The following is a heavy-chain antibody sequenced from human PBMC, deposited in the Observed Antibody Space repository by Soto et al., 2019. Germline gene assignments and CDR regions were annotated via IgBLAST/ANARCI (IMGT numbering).Heavy chain of an antibody. V-gene: IGHV3-73*01. Sequence: KVSCKASGGTFSASAMHWVRQVSGKGLEWIARIRSKANNYATTYAASVKGRFTISRDDSENTVYLQMNSLKTEDTAIYYCTKQIYGGNSWGQGTLVTVSS. D-gene: IGHD2-21*02. CDR1: GGTFSASA. CDR2: IRSKANNYAT. CDR3: TKQIYGGNS. J-gene: IGHJ4*02.